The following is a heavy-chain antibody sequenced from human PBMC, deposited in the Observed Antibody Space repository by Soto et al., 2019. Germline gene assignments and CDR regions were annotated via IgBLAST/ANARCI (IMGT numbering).Heavy chain of an antibody. D-gene: IGHD4-17*01. Sequence: EVQLVESGGGLVQPGGSLRLSCAASGFTFSRYWMSWVRQAPGKGLEWVANIKQDGSEKYYVDSVKGRFTISRDNAKNSLYLQMNSLRAEDTAVYYCARAPFMTTVTRYWYFDLWGRGTLVTVSS. CDR3: ARAPFMTTVTRYWYFDL. CDR2: IKQDGSEK. CDR1: GFTFSRYW. V-gene: IGHV3-7*01. J-gene: IGHJ2*01.